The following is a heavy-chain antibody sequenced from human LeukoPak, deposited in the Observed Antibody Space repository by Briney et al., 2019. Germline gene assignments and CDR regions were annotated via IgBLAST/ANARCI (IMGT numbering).Heavy chain of an antibody. CDR1: RESLSNYY. CDR3: ARGPNYYDSSGYSYYFDY. J-gene: IGHJ4*02. Sequence: SETLSLTCAVYRESLSNYYWSWIRQPPGKGLEWIGEINHSGSTNYNPSLKSRVTISVDTSKNQFSLKLSSVTAADTAVYYCARGPNYYDSSGYSYYFDYWGQGTLVTVSS. V-gene: IGHV4-34*01. CDR2: INHSGST. D-gene: IGHD3-22*01.